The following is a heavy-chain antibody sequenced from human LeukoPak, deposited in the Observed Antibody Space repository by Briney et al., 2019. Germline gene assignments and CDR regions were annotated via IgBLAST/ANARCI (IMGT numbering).Heavy chain of an antibody. Sequence: PSETLSLTCAVYGGSFSGYCWSWIRQPPGKGLEWIGEINQSGSTNYHPSLKSRVTISVDTSKNQFSLKLYSVTAADTAVYYCATIRRDHAFDIWGQGTMVTVSS. CDR1: GGSFSGYC. V-gene: IGHV4-34*01. CDR3: ATIRRDHAFDI. CDR2: INQSGST. D-gene: IGHD3-10*01. J-gene: IGHJ3*02.